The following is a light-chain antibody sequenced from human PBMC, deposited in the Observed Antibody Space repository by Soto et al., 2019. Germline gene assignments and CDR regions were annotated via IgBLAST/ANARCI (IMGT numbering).Light chain of an antibody. Sequence: EIVLTQSPGTLSLSPGERATLSCRASQSVSSSYLAWYQQKPGQAPRLLIYGASGRATGIPDRFSGSGSATDFTLTISRLEPEDFAVYYCQQYGSSASFTFGPGTKVDIK. CDR2: GAS. V-gene: IGKV3-20*01. CDR3: QQYGSSASFT. CDR1: QSVSSSY. J-gene: IGKJ3*01.